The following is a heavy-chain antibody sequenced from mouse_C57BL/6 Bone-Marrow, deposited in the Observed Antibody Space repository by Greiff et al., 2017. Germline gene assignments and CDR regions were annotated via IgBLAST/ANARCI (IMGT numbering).Heavy chain of an antibody. Sequence: QVQLKQSGPGLVQPSQSLSITCTVSGFSLTSYGVHWVRQSPGKGLEWLGVIWRGGSTDYNAAFMSRLSITKDNSKSQVFFKMNSLQADDTAIYYCAKKAYDYDGSYAMDYWGQGTSVTVSS. CDR2: IWRGGST. CDR3: AKKAYDYDGSYAMDY. J-gene: IGHJ4*01. CDR1: GFSLTSYG. D-gene: IGHD2-4*01. V-gene: IGHV2-5*01.